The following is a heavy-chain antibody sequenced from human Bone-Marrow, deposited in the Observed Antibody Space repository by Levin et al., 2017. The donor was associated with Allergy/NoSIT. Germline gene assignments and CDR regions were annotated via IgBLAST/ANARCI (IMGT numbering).Heavy chain of an antibody. J-gene: IGHJ4*02. CDR1: FFPFIPTY. CDR3: VAFLPTTVTPFDY. Sequence: QSGGSLRLSCAASFFPFIPTYLLFFLPSPLKGLQWVSLIYSGGDTSYADSVKGRFSISRDHSKNTLFLQMNTLRAEDTAVYYCVAFLPTTVTPFDYWGQGTLVTVSP. V-gene: IGHV3-53*01. CDR2: IYSGGDT. D-gene: IGHD4-11*01.